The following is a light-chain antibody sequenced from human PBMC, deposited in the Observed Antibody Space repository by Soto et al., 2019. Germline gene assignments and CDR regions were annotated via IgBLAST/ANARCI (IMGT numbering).Light chain of an antibody. CDR3: SSYTSSSTPLV. CDR1: SSDVGGYNY. Sequence: QSALTQPASVSGSPGQSITISYTGTSSDVGGYNYVSWYQQHPGKAPKLMIYEVSNRPSGVSNRFSGSKSVNTASLTISGLQAEDEADYYWSSYTSSSTPLVFGGGTKLTVL. J-gene: IGLJ3*02. CDR2: EVS. V-gene: IGLV2-14*01.